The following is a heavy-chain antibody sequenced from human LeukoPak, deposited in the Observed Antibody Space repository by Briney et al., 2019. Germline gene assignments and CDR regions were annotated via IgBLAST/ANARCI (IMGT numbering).Heavy chain of an antibody. V-gene: IGHV3-30-3*01. J-gene: IGHJ6*02. CDR3: ARDALHYYGSGRYGMDV. Sequence: GRSLRLSCAASGFTFSSYAMHWVRQAPGKGLEWVAVISYDGSNKYYADSVKGRFTISRDNSKNTLYLQMNSLRAGDTAVYYCARDALHYYGSGRYGMDVWGQGTTVTVSS. D-gene: IGHD3-10*01. CDR2: ISYDGSNK. CDR1: GFTFSSYA.